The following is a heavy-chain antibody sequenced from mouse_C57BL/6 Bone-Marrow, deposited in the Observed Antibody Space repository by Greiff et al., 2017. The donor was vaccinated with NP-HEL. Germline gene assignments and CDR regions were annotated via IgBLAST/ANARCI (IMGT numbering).Heavy chain of an antibody. V-gene: IGHV5-4*03. J-gene: IGHJ3*01. CDR3: AGYWGGSWFAY. CDR1: GFTFSSYD. D-gene: IGHD1-2*01. Sequence: EVKLVESGGGLVKPGGSLKLSCAASGFTFSSYDMSWVRQTPEKRLEWVAIISDDGSYTYYPDNVKGRFTISRDNAKNNLYLQMSHLKSEDTAMYYCAGYWGGSWFAYWGQGTLVTVSA. CDR2: ISDDGSYT.